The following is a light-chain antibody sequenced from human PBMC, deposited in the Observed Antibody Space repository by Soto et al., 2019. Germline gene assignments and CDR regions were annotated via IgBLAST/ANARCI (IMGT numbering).Light chain of an antibody. J-gene: IGKJ3*01. CDR3: QQYGSSPGT. CDR1: QSVTSY. Sequence: EVVFTQSPAALSLSKAERATLSCRASQSVTSYLAWYQQKPGQAPRLLIYGASSRATGIPDRFSGSGSGTDFTLTISRLEPEDFAVYYCQQYGSSPGTFGHGAIVDIK. V-gene: IGKV3-20*01. CDR2: GAS.